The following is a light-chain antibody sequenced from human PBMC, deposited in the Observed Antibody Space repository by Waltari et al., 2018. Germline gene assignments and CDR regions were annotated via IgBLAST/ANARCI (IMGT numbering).Light chain of an antibody. J-gene: IGLJ2*01. V-gene: IGLV2-23*02. CDR2: DVT. CDR1: SSDVGVYNY. Sequence: QSALTQPASVSGSPGQSITISCTGTSSDVGVYNYVSWYQQHPGKAPKLMIYDVTKRPSGVSDRFSGSKSGNTASLPISGLQAEDEADYYCCSYAGSSTLVFGGGTKLTVL. CDR3: CSYAGSSTLV.